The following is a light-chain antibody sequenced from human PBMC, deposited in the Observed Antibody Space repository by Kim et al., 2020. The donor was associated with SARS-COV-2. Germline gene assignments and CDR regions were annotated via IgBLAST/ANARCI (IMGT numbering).Light chain of an antibody. J-gene: IGLJ3*02. CDR3: QMWDSDSDLVV. CDR1: SLWATT. V-gene: IGLV3-21*04. Sequence: PANAAHISFGGHSLWATTVHWYQHKPGLAPVLVIQYDNGRPSGIPERISASTSGNTATLTVSRVEAGDEADYYCQMWDSDSDLVVFGGGTQLTVL. CDR2: YDN.